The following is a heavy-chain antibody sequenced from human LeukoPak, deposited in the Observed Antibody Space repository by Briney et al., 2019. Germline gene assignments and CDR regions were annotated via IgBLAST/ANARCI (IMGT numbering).Heavy chain of an antibody. Sequence: KPSETLSLTCTVSGGSISSYYWGWIRQPPGKGLEWIGSIYYSGSTYYNPSLKSRVTISVDTSKNQFSLKLSSVTAADTAVYYCARHGCGSRRCGFDYWGQGTLVTVSS. CDR1: GGSISSYY. J-gene: IGHJ4*02. CDR2: IYYSGST. V-gene: IGHV4-39*01. CDR3: ARHGCGSRRCGFDY. D-gene: IGHD2-15*01.